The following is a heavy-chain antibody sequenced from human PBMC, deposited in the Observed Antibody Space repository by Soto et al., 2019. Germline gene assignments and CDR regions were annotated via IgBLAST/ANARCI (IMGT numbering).Heavy chain of an antibody. V-gene: IGHV4-61*01. CDR3: ARGVRGYYDSSGYYYGGWGTWGTYSYYGMDV. Sequence: PSETLSLTCTVSGDSVTSGNYYWSWIRQPPGKGLEWIGYIYYSGNTNYSPSLKSRVTISLDTSNNQFSLKLSSVTAADTAVYYCARGVRGYYDSSGYYYGGWGTWGTYSYYGMDVWGKGTTVIVSS. J-gene: IGHJ6*04. CDR1: GDSVTSGNYY. D-gene: IGHD3-22*01. CDR2: IYYSGNT.